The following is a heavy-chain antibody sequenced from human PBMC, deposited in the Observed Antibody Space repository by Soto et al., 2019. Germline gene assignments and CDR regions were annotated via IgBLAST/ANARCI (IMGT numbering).Heavy chain of an antibody. D-gene: IGHD3-22*01. J-gene: IGHJ4*02. V-gene: IGHV1-18*04. CDR1: GYTFTSFG. Sequence: ASVKVSCKASGYTFTSFGISWVRQAPGQGLEWMGWISVYNGKTNYAQKVQGRVTVTTDTSTSTAYMELRSLTSDDTAVYYCARRGPFDYDTSGLHDNWGQGTLVTVSS. CDR3: ARRGPFDYDTSGLHDN. CDR2: ISVYNGKT.